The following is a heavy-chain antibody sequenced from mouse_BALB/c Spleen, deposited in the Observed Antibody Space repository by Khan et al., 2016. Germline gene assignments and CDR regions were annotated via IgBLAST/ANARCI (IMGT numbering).Heavy chain of an antibody. J-gene: IGHJ1*01. CDR1: GFTFSDYY. Sequence: EVELVESGGGLVKPGGSLKLSCAASGFTFSDYYMYWVRQTPEKRLEWVATISDGGAYTYYPARVKGRFTISRENAKSNLYLQMSSLKSEDTAMYYCARTYGNYGYFDVWGAGTTVTVSS. V-gene: IGHV5-4*02. CDR2: ISDGGAYT. D-gene: IGHD1-1*02. CDR3: ARTYGNYGYFDV.